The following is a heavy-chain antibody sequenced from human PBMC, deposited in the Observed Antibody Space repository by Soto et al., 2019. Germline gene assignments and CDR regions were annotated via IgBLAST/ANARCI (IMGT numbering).Heavy chain of an antibody. CDR3: AHMGYYYDSSGWVVDY. CDR1: GFSLSTSGVG. V-gene: IGHV2-5*02. D-gene: IGHD3-22*01. CDR2: IYWDDDK. J-gene: IGHJ4*02. Sequence: QITLKESGPTLVKPTQTLTLTCTFSGFSLSTSGVGVGWIRQPPGKALEWLALIYWDDDKRYSPSLKSRLTITKDTSKNQVVLTMTNMDPVDTATYYCAHMGYYYDSSGWVVDYWGQGTLVTVSS.